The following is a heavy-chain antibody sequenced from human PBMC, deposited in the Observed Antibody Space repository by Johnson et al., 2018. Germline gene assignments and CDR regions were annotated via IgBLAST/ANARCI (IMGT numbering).Heavy chain of an antibody. J-gene: IGHJ6*02. CDR2: IWYDGSNK. V-gene: IGHV3-33*01. Sequence: VQLLESGGGVVQPGRSLRLSCAASGFTFSSYGMHWVRQAPGKGLEWVAVIWYDGSNKYYADSVKGRFTISRDNSKNTLYLQMNSLGAEDTAVYYCARDGQPRDYYYYGMDVWGQGTTVTVSS. CDR1: GFTFSSYG. CDR3: ARDGQPRDYYYYGMDV.